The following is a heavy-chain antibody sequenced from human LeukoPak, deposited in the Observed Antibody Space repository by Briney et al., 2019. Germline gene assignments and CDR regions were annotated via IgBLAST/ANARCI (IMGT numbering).Heavy chain of an antibody. V-gene: IGHV3-74*01. CDR1: EFTFSSYW. CDR3: ARGSGVFDY. D-gene: IGHD3-3*01. J-gene: IGHJ4*02. Sequence: GGSLRLSCAAPEFTFSSYWMHWVRQAPGKGLVWVSRIISDGSSTNYADSVKGRFTISRDNAKNTLYLQMNSRRAEDTAAYYCARGSGVFDYWGQGTLVTVSS. CDR2: IISDGSST.